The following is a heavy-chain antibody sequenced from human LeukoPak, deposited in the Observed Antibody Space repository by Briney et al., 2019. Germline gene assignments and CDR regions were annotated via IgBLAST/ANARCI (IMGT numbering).Heavy chain of an antibody. J-gene: IGHJ5*02. V-gene: IGHV3-73*01. CDR1: GFTFSGSA. CDR2: IRSKANSYAT. D-gene: IGHD3-3*01. Sequence: GGSLRLSCAASGFTFSGSATHWVRQASGKGLEWVGRIRSKANSYATAYAASVKGRFTISRDDSKNTAYLQMNSLKTEDTAVYYCTRHPIHYDFWSGYYNWFDPWGQGTLVTVSS. CDR3: TRHPIHYDFWSGYYNWFDP.